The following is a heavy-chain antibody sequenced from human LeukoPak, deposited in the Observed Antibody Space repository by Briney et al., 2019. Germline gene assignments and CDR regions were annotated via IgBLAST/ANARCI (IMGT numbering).Heavy chain of an antibody. J-gene: IGHJ4*02. V-gene: IGHV4-59*01. D-gene: IGHD6-6*01. Sequence: SETLSLTCTVSGGSISSYYWSWIRQPPGKGLEWIGYIYYSGSTNSNPSLKSRVTISLDTSKNQFSLKLSSVTAADTAVYYCARAGQFISARPITFDYWGQGSLVTVSS. CDR1: GGSISSYY. CDR3: ARAGQFISARPITFDY. CDR2: IYYSGST.